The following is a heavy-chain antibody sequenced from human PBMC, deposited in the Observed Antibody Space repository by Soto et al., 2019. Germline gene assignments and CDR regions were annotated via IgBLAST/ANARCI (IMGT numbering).Heavy chain of an antibody. CDR3: ACLRTWEEGYYYYGMDV. Sequence: PGGSLRLSCAASGFTFSSYAMHWVRQAPGKGLEWVSYISSSSSTIYYADSVKGRFTISRDNAKNSLYLQMNSLRDEDTAVYYYACLRTWEEGYYYYGMDVWGKGTTVTVSS. J-gene: IGHJ6*04. CDR2: ISSSSSTI. V-gene: IGHV3-48*02. D-gene: IGHD1-26*01. CDR1: GFTFSSYA.